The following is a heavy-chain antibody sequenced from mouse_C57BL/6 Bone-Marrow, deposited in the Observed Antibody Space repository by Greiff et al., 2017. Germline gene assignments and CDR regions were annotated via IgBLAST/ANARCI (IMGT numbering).Heavy chain of an antibody. J-gene: IGHJ3*01. CDR1: GYTFTSYG. Sequence: VKLVESGAELVRPGASVKLSCKASGYTFTSYGISWVKQRPGQGLEWIGEIYPRSGNTYYNEKFKGKATLTADKSSSTAYMELRSLTSEDSAVYFCARWVRLLAWFAYWGQGTLVTVSA. V-gene: IGHV1-81*01. CDR2: IYPRSGNT. CDR3: ARWVRLLAWFAY. D-gene: IGHD3-2*02.